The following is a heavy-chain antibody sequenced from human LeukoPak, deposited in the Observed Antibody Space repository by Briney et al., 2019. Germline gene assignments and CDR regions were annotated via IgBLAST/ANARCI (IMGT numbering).Heavy chain of an antibody. Sequence: GGSLRLSCAASGFTFSSYAMGWVRQAPGKGLEWVSAISGSGGSTYYADSVKGRFTISRDNSKNTLYLQMNSLRAEDTAVYYCAKDMVYYYGSGILTWGQGTLVTVSS. D-gene: IGHD3-10*01. J-gene: IGHJ5*02. CDR2: ISGSGGST. CDR1: GFTFSSYA. CDR3: AKDMVYYYGSGILT. V-gene: IGHV3-23*01.